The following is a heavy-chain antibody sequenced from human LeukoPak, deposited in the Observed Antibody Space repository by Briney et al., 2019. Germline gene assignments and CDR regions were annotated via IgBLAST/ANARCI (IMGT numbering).Heavy chain of an antibody. CDR2: IYPGDSDT. Sequence: GESLKISCKGSGYSFTSYWIGWVRQMPGRGLEWMGIIYPGDSDTRYSPSFQGQVTISADKSISTAYLQWSSLKASDTAMYYCARLSSGADIVVVPAAIEPTQTTNNWFDPWGQGTLVTVSS. J-gene: IGHJ5*02. V-gene: IGHV5-51*01. D-gene: IGHD2-2*01. CDR3: ARLSSGADIVVVPAAIEPTQTTNNWFDP. CDR1: GYSFTSYW.